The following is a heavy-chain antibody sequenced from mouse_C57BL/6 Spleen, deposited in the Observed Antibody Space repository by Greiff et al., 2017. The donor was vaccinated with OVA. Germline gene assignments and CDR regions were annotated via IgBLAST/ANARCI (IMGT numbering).Heavy chain of an antibody. CDR1: GYTFTSYW. D-gene: IGHD2-5*01. CDR2: IDPSDSYT. J-gene: IGHJ1*03. Sequence: QVHVKQPGAELVRPGTSVKLSCKASGYTFTSYWMHWVKQRPGQGLEWIGVIDPSDSYTNYNQKFKGKATLTVDTSSSTAYMQLSSLTSEDSAVYYCARGRYYSNPYWYFDVWGTGTTVTVSS. V-gene: IGHV1-59*01. CDR3: ARGRYYSNPYWYFDV.